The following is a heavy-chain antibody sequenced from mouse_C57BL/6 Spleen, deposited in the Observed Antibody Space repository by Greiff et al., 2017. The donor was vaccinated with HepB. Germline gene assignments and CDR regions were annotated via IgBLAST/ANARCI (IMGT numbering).Heavy chain of an antibody. J-gene: IGHJ4*01. Sequence: QVQLQQPGAELVKPGASVKVSCKASGYTFTSYRMHWVKQRPGQGLEWIGRIHPSDSDTNYNQKFKGKATLTVDKSSSTAYMQLSSLTSEDSAVYYCAIGYSSNYEYYAMDYWGQGTSVTVSS. D-gene: IGHD2-5*01. V-gene: IGHV1-74*01. CDR2: IHPSDSDT. CDR1: GYTFTSYR. CDR3: AIGYSSNYEYYAMDY.